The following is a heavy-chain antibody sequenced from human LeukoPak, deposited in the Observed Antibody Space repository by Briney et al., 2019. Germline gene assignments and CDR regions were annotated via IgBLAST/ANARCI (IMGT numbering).Heavy chain of an antibody. CDR3: ARPPGRDGYNRYDY. J-gene: IGHJ4*02. CDR2: IDPDSGGT. D-gene: IGHD5-24*01. Sequence: GASVKVSCKPSGYTFTGYYMHWVRQAPGQGLEWMGWIDPDSGGTNYAQKFQGRVTMTRDTSISTAYMEVGRLRSDDTAVYYCARPPGRDGYNRYDYWDQGTLVTVSS. CDR1: GYTFTGYY. V-gene: IGHV1-2*02.